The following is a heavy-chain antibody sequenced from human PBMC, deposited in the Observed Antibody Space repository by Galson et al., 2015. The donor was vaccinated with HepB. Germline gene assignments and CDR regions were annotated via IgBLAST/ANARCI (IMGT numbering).Heavy chain of an antibody. Sequence: SVKVSCKASGYTFTTYAMHWVRQAPGQRLEWMGWINAGNGNTKYSQKFQGRVTISRDTSASTVYMELSSLRSEDTAVYYCARDGTITARRNWFDPWGQGTLVTVSS. CDR2: INAGNGNT. D-gene: IGHD6-6*01. CDR1: GYTFTTYA. J-gene: IGHJ5*02. CDR3: ARDGTITARRNWFDP. V-gene: IGHV1-3*01.